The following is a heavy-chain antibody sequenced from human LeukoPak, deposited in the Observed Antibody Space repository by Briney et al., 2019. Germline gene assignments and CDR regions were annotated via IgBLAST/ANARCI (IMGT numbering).Heavy chain of an antibody. V-gene: IGHV4-59*08. CDR2: IHYSGST. CDR1: GGSISSYH. Sequence: SVTLSLTCTVSGGSISSYHWIWIRQPPGKGLEWIGYIHYSGSTNYNPSLKSRVTTSVDTSKKQFSLKLRSVTAADTAVYYCARSVSWGLLVRDDAFDIWGQGTMVTVSS. D-gene: IGHD2-21*01. J-gene: IGHJ3*02. CDR3: ARSVSWGLLVRDDAFDI.